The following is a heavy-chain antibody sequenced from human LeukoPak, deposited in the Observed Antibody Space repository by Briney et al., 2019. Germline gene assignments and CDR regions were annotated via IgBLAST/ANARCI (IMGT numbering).Heavy chain of an antibody. D-gene: IGHD3-10*01. CDR3: ARARGAGPGAHFDY. V-gene: IGHV3-11*01. Sequence: GGSLRLSCAAPGFTFSDEYMSWIRQAPGKGLEWVSYISHSGSSISCADSVKGRFTISRDNAKNSLFMQMNSLRDEDTAVYYCARARGAGPGAHFDYWGQGTLVTVSS. J-gene: IGHJ4*02. CDR2: ISHSGSSI. CDR1: GFTFSDEY.